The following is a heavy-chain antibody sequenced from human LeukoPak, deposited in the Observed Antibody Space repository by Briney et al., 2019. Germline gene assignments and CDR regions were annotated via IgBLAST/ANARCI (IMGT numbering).Heavy chain of an antibody. Sequence: GGSLRLSCAASGFTFSSYAMSWVRQAPGKGLEGVSAISGSGGSTYYADSVKGRFTISRDNSKNTLYLQMNSLRAEDTAVYYCAKDQIVRYSSGTFDYWGQGTLVTVSS. CDR3: AKDQIVRYSSGTFDY. J-gene: IGHJ4*02. V-gene: IGHV3-23*01. CDR2: ISGSGGST. D-gene: IGHD6-19*01. CDR1: GFTFSSYA.